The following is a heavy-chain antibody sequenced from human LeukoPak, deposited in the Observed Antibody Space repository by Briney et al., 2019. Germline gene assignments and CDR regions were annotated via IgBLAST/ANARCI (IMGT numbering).Heavy chain of an antibody. D-gene: IGHD1-1*01. CDR2: IKSKAHGGTT. CDR1: GFTFSNAW. J-gene: IGHJ4*02. CDR3: WDTNWNGDWDY. Sequence: GGSLRLSCVASGFTFSNAWMHWVRQAPGKGLEWVGRIKSKAHGGTTDYAAPVKGRFTISRDDSKNTLYLQMNSLKTEDTAVYYCWDTNWNGDWDYWGQGTLVTVSS. V-gene: IGHV3-15*01.